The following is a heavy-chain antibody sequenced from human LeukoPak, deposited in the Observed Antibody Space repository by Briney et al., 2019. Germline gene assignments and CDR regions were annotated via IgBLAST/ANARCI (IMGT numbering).Heavy chain of an antibody. V-gene: IGHV3-21*01. J-gene: IGHJ4*02. CDR1: GFTFSSYS. CDR3: ASDVGRSSSSIKNDY. D-gene: IGHD6-6*01. CDR2: ISSSSSYI. Sequence: GGSLRLSCAASGFTFSSYSMNWVRQAPGKGLEWVSSISSSSSYIYYADSVKGRFTISRDNAKNSLYLQMNGLRAEDTAVYYCASDVGRSSSSIKNDYWGQGTLVTVSS.